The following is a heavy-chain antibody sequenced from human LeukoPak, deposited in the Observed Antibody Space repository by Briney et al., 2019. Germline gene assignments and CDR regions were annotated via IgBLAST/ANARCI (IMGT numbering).Heavy chain of an antibody. CDR3: ARVGCRGGICASRGDYYYGMDV. CDR2: INGSGSST. Sequence: PGGSLRLSCAASGFTFSSYSMNWVRQAPGKGLEWVSSINGSGSSTSYPDSVKGRFTISRDNAKDALFLQMSSLRAEDTAVYYCARVGCRGGICASRGDYYYGMDVWGQGTTVTVSS. J-gene: IGHJ6*02. V-gene: IGHV3-21*01. D-gene: IGHD2-15*01. CDR1: GFTFSSYS.